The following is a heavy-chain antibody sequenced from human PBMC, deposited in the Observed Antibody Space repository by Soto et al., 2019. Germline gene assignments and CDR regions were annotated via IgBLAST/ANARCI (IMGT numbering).Heavy chain of an antibody. J-gene: IGHJ4*02. CDR2: IYYSGST. D-gene: IGHD2-2*03. CDR1: GGSISSGGYY. CDR3: ARAGGRVDIVGPLHWFDY. Sequence: SETLYLTCTVSGGSISSGGYYWSWIRQHPGKGLEWIGYIYYSGSTYYNPSLKSRVTISVDTSKNQFSLKLSSVTAADTAVYYCARAGGRVDIVGPLHWFDYWGQGTLVNVSS. V-gene: IGHV4-31*03.